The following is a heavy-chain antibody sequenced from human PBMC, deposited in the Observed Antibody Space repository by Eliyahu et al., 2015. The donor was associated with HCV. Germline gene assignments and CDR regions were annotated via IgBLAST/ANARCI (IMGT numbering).Heavy chain of an antibody. Sequence: QVQLQESGPGLVKPSETLSLTCAVSGSSISSGYYWGWIRQPPGKGLEVVWGFSLIGWEHHHPSLESRVTISVDTSKNQFSLRLTSVTAADTAVYYCARDTGVRGLISFWGQGTLVTVSS. CDR3: ARDTGVRGLISF. J-gene: IGHJ4*02. CDR2: FSLIGWE. D-gene: IGHD3-10*01. V-gene: IGHV4-38-2*02. CDR1: GSSISSGYY.